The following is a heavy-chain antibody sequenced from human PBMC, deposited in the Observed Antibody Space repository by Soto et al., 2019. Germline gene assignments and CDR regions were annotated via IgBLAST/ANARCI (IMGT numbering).Heavy chain of an antibody. J-gene: IGHJ5*02. CDR2: IYYSGST. D-gene: IGHD1-1*01. Sequence: SETLSLTCTVSGGSIRSYYWSWIRQPPGKGLEWIGYIYYSGSTNYNPSLKSRVTISVDTSKNQFSLKLSSVTAADTAVYYCARRLSLLQLDPWGQGTLVTVSS. CDR1: GGSIRSYY. CDR3: ARRLSLLQLDP. V-gene: IGHV4-59*08.